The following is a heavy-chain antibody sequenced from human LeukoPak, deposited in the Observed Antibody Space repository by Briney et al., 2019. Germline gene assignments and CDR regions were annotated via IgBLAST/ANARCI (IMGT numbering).Heavy chain of an antibody. CDR3: ASRGIDILTGRYYFDY. Sequence: SQTLSLTCTVSGGSISSGGYSWSWIRQHPGKGLEWIGYIYYSGSTYYNPSLKSRVTISVDTSKNQFSLKLSSVTAADTAVYYCASRGIDILTGRYYFDYWGQGTLVTVSS. V-gene: IGHV4-31*03. CDR1: GGSISSGGYS. J-gene: IGHJ4*02. CDR2: IYYSGST. D-gene: IGHD3-9*01.